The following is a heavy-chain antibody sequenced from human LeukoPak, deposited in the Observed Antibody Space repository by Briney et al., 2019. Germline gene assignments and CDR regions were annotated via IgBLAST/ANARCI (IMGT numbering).Heavy chain of an antibody. CDR2: ISGSGNT. CDR1: EFTFSSYA. J-gene: IGHJ4*02. V-gene: IGHV3-23*01. Sequence: GGSLRLSCAVSEFTFSSYAMSWVRQAPGNGLEWVSGISGSGNTYYADSVKGRFTISRDNSKNTLYLQMNSLRAEDTAVYYCAKGYGSATFSELDYWGQGTLVTVSS. CDR3: AKGYGSATFSELDY. D-gene: IGHD3-10*01.